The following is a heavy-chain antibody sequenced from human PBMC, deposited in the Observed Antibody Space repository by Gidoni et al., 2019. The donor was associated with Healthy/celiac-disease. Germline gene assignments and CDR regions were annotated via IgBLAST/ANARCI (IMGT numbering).Heavy chain of an antibody. D-gene: IGHD3-10*01. V-gene: IGHV3-23*04. CDR3: AKDNLGKVRGVRGYYFDY. CDR1: GFTFSSYA. Sequence: EVQLVESGGGLVQPGGSLRLSCAASGFTFSSYALSWVRQAPGKGLEWVSAISGSGGSTYYADSVKARFTISRDNSKNTLYLQMNSLRAEDTAVYYCAKDNLGKVRGVRGYYFDYWGQGTLVTVSS. J-gene: IGHJ4*02. CDR2: ISGSGGST.